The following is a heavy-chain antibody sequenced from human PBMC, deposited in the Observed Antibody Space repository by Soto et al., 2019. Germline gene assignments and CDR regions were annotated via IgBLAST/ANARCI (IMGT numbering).Heavy chain of an antibody. D-gene: IGHD3-3*01. CDR2: ISSGGSDV. CDR3: ARQRTGDYNDLDLDY. J-gene: IGHJ4*02. Sequence: RRLSCAASGFTFSDYYMSWIRQAPGKGLEWVSYISSGGSDVYYADSVKGRFTISRDNAKNSLSLQMNSLRDGDTAVYYCARQRTGDYNDLDLDYWGQGTLVTVSS. CDR1: GFTFSDYY. V-gene: IGHV3-11*01.